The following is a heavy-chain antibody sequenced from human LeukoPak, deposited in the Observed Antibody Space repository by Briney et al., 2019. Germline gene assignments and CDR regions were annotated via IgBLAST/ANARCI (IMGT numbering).Heavy chain of an antibody. Sequence: ASVKVSCKASGYTLSVYYMHWVRQVPGQGLEWMGWINPKTDETNYAQKFQGRVTITRNTSISTAYMELSSLRSEDTAVYYCARSCGGLVLDYWGQGTLVTVSS. CDR3: ARSCGGLVLDY. V-gene: IGHV1-2*02. J-gene: IGHJ4*02. CDR1: GYTLSVYY. CDR2: INPKTDET. D-gene: IGHD3-16*01.